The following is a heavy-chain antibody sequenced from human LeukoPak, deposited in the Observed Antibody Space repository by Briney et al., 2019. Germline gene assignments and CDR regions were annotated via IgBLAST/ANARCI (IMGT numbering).Heavy chain of an antibody. CDR1: GYTFTGYY. CDR2: INPNSGGT. J-gene: IGHJ4*02. D-gene: IGHD6-6*01. CDR3: ARDRPVPRSFFDY. V-gene: IGHV1-2*02. Sequence: ASVTVSFMSSGYTFTGYYMHWVRPAPGQGLAWVGWINPNSGGTNYAQKFQGRVTMTRDTSISTAYMELSRLRSDDTAVYYCARDRPVPRSFFDYWGQGTLVTVSS.